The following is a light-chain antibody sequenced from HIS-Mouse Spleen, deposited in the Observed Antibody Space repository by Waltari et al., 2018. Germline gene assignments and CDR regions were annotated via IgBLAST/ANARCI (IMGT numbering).Light chain of an antibody. CDR2: EDS. V-gene: IGLV3-10*01. CDR1: ALPKKY. Sequence: SYELTQPPSVSVSPGQTARITCSGDALPKKYAYWYQQKSGQAPVLVIYEDSKRPSGLPDRFSGSSSGTMATLTISGAQVEDEADYSCYSTDSSGNHRVFGGGTKLTVL. J-gene: IGLJ2*01. CDR3: YSTDSSGNHRV.